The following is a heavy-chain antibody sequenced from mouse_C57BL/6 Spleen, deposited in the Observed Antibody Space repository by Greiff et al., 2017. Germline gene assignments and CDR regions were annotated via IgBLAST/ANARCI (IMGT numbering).Heavy chain of an antibody. CDR3: TRTRGITTVVATGDY. V-gene: IGHV1-15*01. D-gene: IGHD1-1*01. CDR2: IDPETGGT. Sequence: VQLQQSGAELVRPGASVTLSCKASGYTFTDYEMHWVKQTPVHGLEWIGAIDPETGGTAYNQKFKGKAILTADKSSSTAYMELRSLTSEDSAVYYCTRTRGITTVVATGDYGGQGTSVTVSS. CDR1: GYTFTDYE. J-gene: IGHJ4*01.